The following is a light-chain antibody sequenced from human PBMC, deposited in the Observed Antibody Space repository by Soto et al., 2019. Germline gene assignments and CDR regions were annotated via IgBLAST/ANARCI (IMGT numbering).Light chain of an antibody. CDR3: QQYNNWPGT. J-gene: IGKJ1*01. Sequence: EIVLTQAPGTLSVSPGERATLSCRASQSVSSKLAWYQQKPGQAPRLLFYGASTGATGIPARFSGSGSGTEFTLSIGSLQSEDFAVYYCQQYNNWPGTFGQGTKVEIK. V-gene: IGKV3-15*01. CDR2: GAS. CDR1: QSVSSK.